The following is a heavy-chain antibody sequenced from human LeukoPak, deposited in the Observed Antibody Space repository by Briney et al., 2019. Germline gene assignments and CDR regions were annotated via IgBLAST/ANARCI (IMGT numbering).Heavy chain of an antibody. V-gene: IGHV1-2*06. Sequence: ASVKVSCKASGYTFTGYYMHWVRQAPAQGREWMGRINPNSGGTNYAQKFQGRGTMTRDTYISTAYMELSRLRSDDTAVYYCAPNLEADYYYYYMDVWGKGTTVTVSS. J-gene: IGHJ6*03. CDR1: GYTFTGYY. D-gene: IGHD1-1*01. CDR2: INPNSGGT. CDR3: APNLEADYYYYYMDV.